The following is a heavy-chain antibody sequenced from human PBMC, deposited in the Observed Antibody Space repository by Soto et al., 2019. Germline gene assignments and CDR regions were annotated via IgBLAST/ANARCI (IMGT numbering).Heavy chain of an antibody. CDR3: ARGGRDGFDI. CDR1: GGSISTYY. V-gene: IGHV4-4*07. CDR2: VYISGST. J-gene: IGHJ3*02. Sequence: QVQLQESGPGLVKPSETLSLTCTVSGGSISTYYWNWIRQSAGKGLEWIGRVYISGSTNYHPSLKSRVXMXVXTSNNQFSLKVTSVTAADTAVYYCARGGRDGFDIWGQGTMVTVSS.